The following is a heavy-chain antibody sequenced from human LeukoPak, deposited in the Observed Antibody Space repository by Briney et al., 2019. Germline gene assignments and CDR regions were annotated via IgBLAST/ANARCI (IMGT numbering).Heavy chain of an antibody. Sequence: PSQTLSLTCAVSGGSISSGGYSWSWIRQPPGKGLEWIGYIYYSGSTYYNPSLKSRVTISVDTSKNQFSLKLSSVTAADTAVYYCARLKGVLLWFGETTPYYFDYWGQGTLVTVSS. D-gene: IGHD3-10*01. CDR2: IYYSGST. CDR1: GGSISSGGYS. V-gene: IGHV4-30-4*07. CDR3: ARLKGVLLWFGETTPYYFDY. J-gene: IGHJ4*02.